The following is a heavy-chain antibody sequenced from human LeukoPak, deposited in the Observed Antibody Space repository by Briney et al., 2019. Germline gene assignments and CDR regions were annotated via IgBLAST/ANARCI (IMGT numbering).Heavy chain of an antibody. D-gene: IGHD1/OR15-1a*01. J-gene: IGHJ3*02. CDR1: GSTFTSYT. V-gene: IGHV3-21*01. Sequence: GGSLRLSCAASGSTFTSYTMNWVRQAPGKGLEWVSSISSTSTYISYADSVKGRFTISRDNAKNSLYLQMNSLRAEGTAVYYCARDFLNTFDIWGQGTMVTVSS. CDR2: ISSTSTYI. CDR3: ARDFLNTFDI.